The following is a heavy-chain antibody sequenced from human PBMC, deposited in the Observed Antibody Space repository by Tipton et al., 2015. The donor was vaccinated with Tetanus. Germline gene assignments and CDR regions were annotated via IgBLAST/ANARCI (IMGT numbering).Heavy chain of an antibody. CDR2: IYPGDSDT. V-gene: IGHV5-51*01. CDR1: GYIFTNHW. Sequence: QLVQSGGEVKKPGESLKISRKGSGYIFTNHWIGWVRQKPGKGLEWMGIIYPGDSDTRYSPSFQGQVTISVEKSINTAYLQWSSLKASDTSVFYCARAHCTDGVCNFDFWGQGALVTVAS. J-gene: IGHJ4*02. D-gene: IGHD2-8*01. CDR3: ARAHCTDGVCNFDF.